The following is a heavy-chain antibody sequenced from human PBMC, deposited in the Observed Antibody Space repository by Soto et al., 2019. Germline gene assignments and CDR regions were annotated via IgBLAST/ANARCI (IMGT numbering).Heavy chain of an antibody. J-gene: IGHJ6*02. V-gene: IGHV1-18*01. D-gene: IGHD3-10*01. CDR2: ISAYNGHT. Sequence: EASVKVSCKTSGYSFTSHGITWVRRAPGQGLEWMGWISAYNGHTNYAQKLQGRVTMTTDTSTSTAYMELRSLRSDDTAVYYCARDNGFGESDVWGQGTTVTVSS. CDR1: GYSFTSHG. CDR3: ARDNGFGESDV.